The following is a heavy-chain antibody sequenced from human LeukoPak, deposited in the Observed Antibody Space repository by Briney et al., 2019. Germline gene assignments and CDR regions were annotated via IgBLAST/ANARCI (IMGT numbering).Heavy chain of an antibody. CDR2: VSYDGSNK. V-gene: IGHV3-30*18. CDR1: GFTFSNYG. J-gene: IGHJ4*02. Sequence: GGSLRLSCAASGFTFSNYGMHWVRQPPGKGLEWVAVVSYDGSNKYYADSVKGRFTISRDSSKNTLYLQMNSLSGEDTAVYYCAKVSVTTLIRDYFDYWGQGTLVTVSS. CDR3: AKVSVTTLIRDYFDY. D-gene: IGHD4-17*01.